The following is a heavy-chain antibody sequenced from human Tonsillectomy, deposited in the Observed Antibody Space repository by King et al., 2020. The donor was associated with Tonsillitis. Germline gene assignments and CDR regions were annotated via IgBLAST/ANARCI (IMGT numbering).Heavy chain of an antibody. J-gene: IGHJ3*02. CDR2: IYHSGST. CDR3: ARDGGYCGGDCYDAFDI. D-gene: IGHD2-21*02. V-gene: IGHV4-38-2*02. Sequence: QLQESGPGLVKPSETLSLTCAVSGYSISSGYYWGWIRQPPGKGLEWIGSIYHSGSTYYNPSPKSRVTISVDTSKNQFSLKLSSVTAADTAVYYCARDGGYCGGDCYDAFDIWGQGTMVTVSS. CDR1: GYSISSGYY.